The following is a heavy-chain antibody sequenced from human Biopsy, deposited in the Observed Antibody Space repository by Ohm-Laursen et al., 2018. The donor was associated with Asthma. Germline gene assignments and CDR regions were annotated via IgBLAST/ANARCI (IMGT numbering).Heavy chain of an antibody. J-gene: IGHJ3*01. CDR3: ARTYCDFLTGQVKDVFGV. V-gene: IGHV1-3*04. D-gene: IGHD3-9*01. CDR1: GYNFISFA. Sequence: ASVKVSCKASGYNFISFAIHWVRQAPGQRLEWMGWVNTGNGDTKYSQKFQGRVTITRDTSASTAYMELRSLRSEDTATYYCARTYCDFLTGQVKDVFGVWGQGTMVTVSS. CDR2: VNTGNGDT.